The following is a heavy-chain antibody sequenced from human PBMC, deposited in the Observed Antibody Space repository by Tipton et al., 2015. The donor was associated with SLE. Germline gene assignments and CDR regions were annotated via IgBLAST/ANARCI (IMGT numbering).Heavy chain of an antibody. V-gene: IGHV4-59*11. CDR1: GGSISSHY. Sequence: GLVKPSETLSLTCTVSGGSISSHYWSWIRQPPGKGLEWIGYIYYSGSTNYNPSLKSRVTISVDTSKNQFSLKLSSVTAADTAVYYCARDNPLTYYYDSSGYYSYGMDVWGQGTTVTVSS. CDR2: IYYSGST. CDR3: ARDNPLTYYYDSSGYYSYGMDV. D-gene: IGHD3-22*01. J-gene: IGHJ6*02.